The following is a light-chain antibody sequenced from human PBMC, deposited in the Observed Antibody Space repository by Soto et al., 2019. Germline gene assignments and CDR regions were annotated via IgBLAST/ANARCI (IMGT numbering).Light chain of an antibody. CDR3: LQHNSYPIT. V-gene: IGKV1-5*01. J-gene: IGKJ5*01. Sequence: GDRVTITCRASQTISNWLAWYQQKPGKAPKLLIYDASTLESGVPSRFSGSGSGTEFTLTISSPQPEDFATYYCLQHNSYPITFGQGTRLEIK. CDR1: QTISNW. CDR2: DAS.